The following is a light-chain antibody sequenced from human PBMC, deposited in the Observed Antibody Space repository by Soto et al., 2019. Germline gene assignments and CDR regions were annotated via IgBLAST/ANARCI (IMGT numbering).Light chain of an antibody. J-gene: IGKJ1*01. CDR1: QSIYTW. CDR2: KAS. Sequence: DIHMTQSPSTLSASVLDRFTITCRASQSIYTWLAWYQQKPGKAPKLLIYKASSLESGVPSRFSGSGSGTEFTLAISSLQPDDVATYYCQQYHSFSWTFGQGTKVDIK. V-gene: IGKV1-5*03. CDR3: QQYHSFSWT.